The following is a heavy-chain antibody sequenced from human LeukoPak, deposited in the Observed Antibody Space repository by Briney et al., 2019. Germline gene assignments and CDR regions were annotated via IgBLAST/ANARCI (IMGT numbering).Heavy chain of an antibody. J-gene: IGHJ6*03. CDR3: AREPTSSSWYGYYYMDV. V-gene: IGHV1-2*06. D-gene: IGHD6-13*01. CDR1: GYTFTGYH. CDR2: INPNSGGT. Sequence: ASVKVSCKASGYTFTGYHMHWVRQAPGQGLEWMGRINPNSGGTNYAQKFQGRVTMTRDTSISTAYMELSRLRSDDTAVYYCAREPTSSSWYGYYYMDVWGKGTTVTVSS.